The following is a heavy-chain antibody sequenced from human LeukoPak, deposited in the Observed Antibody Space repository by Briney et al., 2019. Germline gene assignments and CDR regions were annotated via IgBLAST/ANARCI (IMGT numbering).Heavy chain of an antibody. Sequence: GGSLRLSCAASGFIVNSYAMSWVRQAPGKGLEWVSAISGSGGSTYYADSVKGRFTISRDNSKNTLYLQMNSLRAEDTAVYYCARSFGEYYDILTGYYTSGEYFDYWGQGTLVTVSS. CDR3: ARSFGEYYDILTGYYTSGEYFDY. CDR2: ISGSGGST. D-gene: IGHD3-9*01. J-gene: IGHJ4*02. V-gene: IGHV3-23*01. CDR1: GFIVNSYA.